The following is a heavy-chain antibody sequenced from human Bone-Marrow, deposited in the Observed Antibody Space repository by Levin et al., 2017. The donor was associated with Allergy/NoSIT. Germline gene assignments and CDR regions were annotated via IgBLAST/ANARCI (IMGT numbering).Heavy chain of an antibody. Sequence: GASVKVSCRASGYTFVSYDINWVRQATGQGHEWMGWMNPSTGDADYVQKLKGRVSMTRDTSTSTAYMELSSLRSEDTAMYYCAKSDPGGGVNFDIWGQGTMVTVSA. CDR1: GYTFVSYD. D-gene: IGHD1-1*01. CDR3: AKSDPGGGVNFDI. V-gene: IGHV1-8*01. J-gene: IGHJ3*02. CDR2: MNPSTGDA.